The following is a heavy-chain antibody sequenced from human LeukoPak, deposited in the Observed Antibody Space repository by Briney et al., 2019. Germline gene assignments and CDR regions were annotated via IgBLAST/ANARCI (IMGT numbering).Heavy chain of an antibody. Sequence: PGGSLRLSCAASGFTFSSYEINWVRQAPGKGLEWVSYISSSSSSIYYVDSVKGRFTVSRDNAKNSLYLQMNSLRAEDTAVYYCARVGPYYYYYGMDVRGQGTTVTVSS. J-gene: IGHJ6*02. CDR3: ARVGPYYYYYGMDV. D-gene: IGHD1-26*01. V-gene: IGHV3-48*03. CDR1: GFTFSSYE. CDR2: ISSSSSSI.